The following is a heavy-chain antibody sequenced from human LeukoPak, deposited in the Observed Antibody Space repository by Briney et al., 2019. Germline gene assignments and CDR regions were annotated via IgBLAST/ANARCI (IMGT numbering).Heavy chain of an antibody. D-gene: IGHD1-26*01. CDR2: IYYSGST. V-gene: IGHV4-59*01. J-gene: IGHJ3*02. CDR3: ASIVGATLEDAFDI. CDR1: GGSISSYY. Sequence: PSETLSLTCTVSGGSISSYYWSWIRQPPGKGLEWIGYIYYSGSTNYNPSLKSRVTISVDTSKNQFSLKLSSVTAADTAVYYCASIVGATLEDAFDIWGQGTMVTVS.